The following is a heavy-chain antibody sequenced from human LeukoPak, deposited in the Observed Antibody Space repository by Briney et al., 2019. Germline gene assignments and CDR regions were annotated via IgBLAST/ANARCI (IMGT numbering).Heavy chain of an antibody. CDR1: GGSISSYY. V-gene: IGHV4-4*09. Sequence: SETLSLTCTVSGGSISSYYWGWIRQPPGKGLEWIGYIYTSGSTNYNPSLKSRVTISVDTSKNQFSLKLSSVTAADTAVYYCARCRLGYSNYEGAPNWFDPWGQGTLVTVSS. CDR2: IYTSGST. CDR3: ARCRLGYSNYEGAPNWFDP. D-gene: IGHD4-11*01. J-gene: IGHJ5*02.